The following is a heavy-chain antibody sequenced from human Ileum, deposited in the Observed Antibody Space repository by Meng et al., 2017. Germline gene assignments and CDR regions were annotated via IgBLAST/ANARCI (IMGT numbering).Heavy chain of an antibody. CDR3: ARSSGTYYSWWFDP. CDR2: ISASGTT. CDR1: GDSLSSGPYY. J-gene: IGHJ5*02. D-gene: IGHD3-10*01. Sequence: QVQWKGPGPGLVRPSRTLSLTCTVSGDSLSSGPYYWSWIRQPAGEGLEWLGRISASGTTNYNTSLNNRVTISLDTSKNQFSLKLSSVTAADTAVYYCARSSGTYYSWWFDPWGQGTLVTVSS. V-gene: IGHV4-61*02.